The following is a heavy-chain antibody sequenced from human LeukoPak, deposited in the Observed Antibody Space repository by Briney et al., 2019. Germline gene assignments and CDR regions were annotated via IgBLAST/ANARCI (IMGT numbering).Heavy chain of an antibody. Sequence: SETLSLTCTVSGGSISSSSYYWSWVRQPPGKGLEWIGYIYYSGSTNYNPSLKSRVTISVDTSKNQFSLKLSSVTAADTAVYYCARHTSLGNDVYEYYFDYWGQGTLVTVSS. CDR2: IYYSGST. CDR3: ARHTSLGNDVYEYYFDY. CDR1: GGSISSSSYY. D-gene: IGHD1-1*01. V-gene: IGHV4-61*05. J-gene: IGHJ4*02.